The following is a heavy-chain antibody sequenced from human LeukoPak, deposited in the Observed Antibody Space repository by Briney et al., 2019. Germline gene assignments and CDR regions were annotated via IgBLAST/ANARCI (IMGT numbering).Heavy chain of an antibody. CDR1: GYTFSNYG. J-gene: IGHJ4*02. Sequence: VASVKVSCKAAGYTFSNYGITWVRQAPGQGLEWMGGIIPIFGTANYAQKFQGRVTITADESTSTAYMELSSLRSEDTAVYYCARVLNYYGSGSYFLSGYYFDYWGQGTLVTVSS. D-gene: IGHD3-10*01. V-gene: IGHV1-69*13. CDR3: ARVLNYYGSGSYFLSGYYFDY. CDR2: IIPIFGTA.